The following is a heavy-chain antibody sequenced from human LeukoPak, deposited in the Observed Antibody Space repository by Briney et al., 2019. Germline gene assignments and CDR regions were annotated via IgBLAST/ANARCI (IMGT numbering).Heavy chain of an antibody. V-gene: IGHV4-61*08. CDR2: IYHSGST. CDR1: GGSISSGDYY. Sequence: SETLSLTCTVSGGSISSGDYYWSWLRQPPGTGLEWIGEIYHSGSTNYNPSLKSRVTISVDTSKNQFSLKLSSVTAADMAVYYCARGHSSVVTAIPYYFDFWGQGTLVTVSS. CDR3: ARGHSSVVTAIPYYFDF. J-gene: IGHJ4*02. D-gene: IGHD2-21*02.